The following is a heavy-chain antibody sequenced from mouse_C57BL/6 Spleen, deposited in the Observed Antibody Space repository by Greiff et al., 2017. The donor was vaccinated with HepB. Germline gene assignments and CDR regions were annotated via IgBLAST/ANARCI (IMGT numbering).Heavy chain of an antibody. J-gene: IGHJ1*03. CDR3: TRGDDYGSSYWYFDV. D-gene: IGHD1-1*01. V-gene: IGHV6-6*01. CDR2: IRNKANNHAT. CDR1: GFTFSDAW. Sequence: EVHLVESGGGLVQPGGSMKLSCAASGFTFSDAWMDWVRQSPEKGLEWVAEIRNKANNHATYYAESVKGRFTISRDDSKSSVYLQMNSLRAEDTGIYYCTRGDDYGSSYWYFDVWGTGTTVTVSS.